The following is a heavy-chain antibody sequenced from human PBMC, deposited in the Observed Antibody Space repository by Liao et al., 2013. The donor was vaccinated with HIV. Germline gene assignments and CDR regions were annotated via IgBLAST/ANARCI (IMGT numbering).Heavy chain of an antibody. J-gene: IGHJ3*02. D-gene: IGHD3-10*02. CDR3: AKGMFAFDM. V-gene: IGHV4-59*09. Sequence: SLKSRVTISVDTSKNQFSLKLSSVTAADTAGYYCAKGMFAFDMWGQGTMVTVSS.